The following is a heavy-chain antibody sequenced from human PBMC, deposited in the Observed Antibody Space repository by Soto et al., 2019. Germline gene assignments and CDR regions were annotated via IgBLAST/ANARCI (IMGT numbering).Heavy chain of an antibody. CDR3: ARDKITGLFDY. V-gene: IGHV4-61*08. D-gene: IGHD2-8*02. J-gene: IGHJ4*02. CDR1: GGSISSGDYY. Sequence: SETLSLTCTVSGGSISSGDYYWSWIRQPPGKGLEWIGYINYSGSTNYNPSLKSRVTISVDTSKNQFSLKLTSVTAADTAVYYCARDKITGLFDYWGQGTLVTVSS. CDR2: INYSGST.